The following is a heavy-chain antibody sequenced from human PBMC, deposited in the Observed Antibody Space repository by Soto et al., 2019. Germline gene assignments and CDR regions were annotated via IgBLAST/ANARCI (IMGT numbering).Heavy chain of an antibody. CDR2: IYYSGST. J-gene: IGHJ3*02. CDR1: GGSISSYY. CDR3: ARRYGLSAFDI. V-gene: IGHV4-59*08. Sequence: QVQLQESGPGLVKPSETLSLTCTVSGGSISSYYWSWIRQPPGKGLEWIGYIYYSGSTNYNPSPKSRVTISVDTSKNQFSLKLSSVTAADTAVYYCARRYGLSAFDIWGQGTMVTVSS. D-gene: IGHD3-10*01.